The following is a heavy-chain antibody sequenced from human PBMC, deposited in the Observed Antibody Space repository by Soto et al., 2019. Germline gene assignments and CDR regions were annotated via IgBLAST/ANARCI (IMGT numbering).Heavy chain of an antibody. CDR2: VAYSGTT. J-gene: IGHJ5*02. Sequence: QVQLQESGPGLVKPSETLTLTCTVSPGSISSSYWSWIRQPPGRGLEWIGHVAYSGTTKYNHSLKSRGSISVCTCKRQFSLRLTSVTAADTAVYYCAREAQDYYFDHWGQGILVTVSS. D-gene: IGHD1-26*01. CDR3: AREAQDYYFDH. CDR1: PGSISSSY. V-gene: IGHV4-59*01.